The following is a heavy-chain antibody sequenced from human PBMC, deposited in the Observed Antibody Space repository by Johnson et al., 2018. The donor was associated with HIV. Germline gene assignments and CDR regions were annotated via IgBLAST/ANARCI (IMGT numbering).Heavy chain of an antibody. D-gene: IGHD2-21*01. J-gene: IGHJ3*02. V-gene: IGHV3-30*04. Sequence: QVQLVESGGGVVQPGKSLRLSCVASALAFSSYAMHWVRQTPGKGLEWVAVISSDGSNKYFADSVKGRFIISRDNSKNTLYLQMNSLTTEDTAAYYCARGGGCGGDCYSGFDAFDIWGQGTMVTVS. CDR2: ISSDGSNK. CDR1: ALAFSSYA. CDR3: ARGGGCGGDCYSGFDAFDI.